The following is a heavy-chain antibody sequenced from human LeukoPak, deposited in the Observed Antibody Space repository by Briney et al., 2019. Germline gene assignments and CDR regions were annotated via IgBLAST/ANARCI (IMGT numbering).Heavy chain of an antibody. J-gene: IGHJ4*02. D-gene: IGHD3-22*01. V-gene: IGHV1-3*03. CDR2: INAGNGNT. Sequence: GSSVKVSCKASGGTFSSYAMHWVRQAPGQRLEWMGWINAGNGNTKYSQEFQGRVTITRDTSASTAYMELSSLRSEDMAVYYCAREGYSYGTYYDSSGYLDYWGQGTLVTVSS. CDR3: AREGYSYGTYYDSSGYLDY. CDR1: GGTFSSYA.